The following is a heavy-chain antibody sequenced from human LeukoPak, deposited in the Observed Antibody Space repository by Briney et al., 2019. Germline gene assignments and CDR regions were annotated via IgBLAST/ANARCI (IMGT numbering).Heavy chain of an antibody. CDR3: ARESAGDGYNKDDAFDI. CDR1: GFTFSDYY. J-gene: IGHJ3*02. CDR2: ISSSGSTI. Sequence: GSLRLSCAASGFTFSDYYMSWIRQAPGKGLEWVSYISSSGSTIYYADSVKGRFTVSRDNAKNSLYLQMNSLRAEDTAVYYCARESAGDGYNKDDAFDIWGQGTMVTVSS. V-gene: IGHV3-11*01. D-gene: IGHD5-24*01.